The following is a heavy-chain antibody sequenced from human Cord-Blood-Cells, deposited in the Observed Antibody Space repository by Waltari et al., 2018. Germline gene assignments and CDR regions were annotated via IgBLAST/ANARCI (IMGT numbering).Heavy chain of an antibody. CDR2: IYHSGST. D-gene: IGHD3-3*01. CDR3: VRDEYDFWSGYYDAFDI. V-gene: IGHV4-38-2*02. Sequence: QVQLHESGPGLVKPSETLSLTCAVSGYSISSGYSWGWIRPPPGKGLEWIGSIYHSGSTYYNPSLKSRVTISVDTSKNQFSLKLSSVTAADTAVYYCVRDEYDFWSGYYDAFDIWGQGTMVTVSS. J-gene: IGHJ3*02. CDR1: GYSISSGYS.